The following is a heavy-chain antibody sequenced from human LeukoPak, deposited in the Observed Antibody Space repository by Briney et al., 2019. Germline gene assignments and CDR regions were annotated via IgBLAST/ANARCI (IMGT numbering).Heavy chain of an antibody. V-gene: IGHV1-18*01. CDR1: GYTFTSYG. J-gene: IGHJ6*03. D-gene: IGHD3-3*01. CDR3: ARGYYDFWSGYLGYYYYYMDV. Sequence: ASVTVSCKASGYTFTSYGISWVRQAPGQGLEWMGWISAYNGNTNYAQKLQGRVTMTTDTSTSTAYMELRSLRSDDTAVYYCARGYYDFWSGYLGYYYYYMDVWGKGTTVTVSS. CDR2: ISAYNGNT.